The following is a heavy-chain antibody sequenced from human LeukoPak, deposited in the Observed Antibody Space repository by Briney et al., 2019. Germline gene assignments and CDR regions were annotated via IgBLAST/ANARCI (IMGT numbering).Heavy chain of an antibody. CDR3: ARGEYYYDSSGYYFDY. Sequence: PGRSLRLSCAASGFTFDDYAMHWVRQAPGKGLEWVSGISWNSGSIGYADSVKGRFTISRDNAKNSLYLQMNSLRAEDTAVYYCARGEYYYDSSGYYFDYWGQGTLVTVSS. J-gene: IGHJ4*02. V-gene: IGHV3-9*01. CDR1: GFTFDDYA. D-gene: IGHD3-22*01. CDR2: ISWNSGSI.